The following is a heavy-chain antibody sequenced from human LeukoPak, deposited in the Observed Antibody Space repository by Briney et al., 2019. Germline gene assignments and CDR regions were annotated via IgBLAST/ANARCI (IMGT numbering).Heavy chain of an antibody. J-gene: IGHJ4*02. D-gene: IGHD2-2*01. Sequence: PSETLSLTCAVYGGSFSGYYWSWIRQPPGKGLEWIGEINHSGSTNYIPSLKSRVTISVDTSKNQFSLKLSSVTAADTAVYYCARGKAGDCSSTSCPKGYFDYWGQGTLVTVSS. CDR3: ARGKAGDCSSTSCPKGYFDY. CDR1: GGSFSGYY. CDR2: INHSGST. V-gene: IGHV4-34*01.